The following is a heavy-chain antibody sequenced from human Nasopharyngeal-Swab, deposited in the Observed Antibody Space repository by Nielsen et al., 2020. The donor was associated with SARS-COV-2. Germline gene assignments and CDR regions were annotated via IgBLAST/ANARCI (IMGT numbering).Heavy chain of an antibody. Sequence: SETLSLTCTVSGCSISSSSYYWGWIRQPPGKGLEWIGSIYYSGSTYYNPSLKSRVTISVDTSKNQFSLKLSSVTAADTAVYYCAIVILTGLGGYFDLWGRGTLVTVSS. J-gene: IGHJ2*01. CDR3: AIVILTGLGGYFDL. V-gene: IGHV4-39*07. D-gene: IGHD2-8*02. CDR1: GCSISSSSYY. CDR2: IYYSGST.